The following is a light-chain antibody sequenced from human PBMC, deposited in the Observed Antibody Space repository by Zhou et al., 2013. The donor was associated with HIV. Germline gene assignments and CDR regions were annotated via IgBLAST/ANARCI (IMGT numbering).Light chain of an antibody. CDR2: AAS. CDR1: QGISSY. V-gene: IGKV1-9*01. Sequence: IQLTQSPSSLSASVGDRVTITCRASQGISSYLAWYQQKPGRAPKLLIYAASTLQSEVPSRFSGSGSGTDFTLTISDLQSEDFAVYYCQQYNKWPPCTFGQGTKLEI. CDR3: QQYNKWPPCT. J-gene: IGKJ2*02.